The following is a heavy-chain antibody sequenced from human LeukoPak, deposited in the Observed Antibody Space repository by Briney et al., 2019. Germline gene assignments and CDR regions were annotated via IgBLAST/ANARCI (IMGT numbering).Heavy chain of an antibody. CDR2: IKGDGSDN. D-gene: IGHD2-2*01. CDR1: GFTFSSYA. V-gene: IGHV3-7*01. J-gene: IGHJ3*02. Sequence: PGGSLRLSCAASGFTFSSYAMHWVRQAPGKGLEWVANIKGDGSDNYYVDSVKGRYTISRDNAKKSLYLQMNSLRAEDTAVYYCAREAIVIIPTTMDDAFDIWGQGTMVTVSS. CDR3: AREAIVIIPTTMDDAFDI.